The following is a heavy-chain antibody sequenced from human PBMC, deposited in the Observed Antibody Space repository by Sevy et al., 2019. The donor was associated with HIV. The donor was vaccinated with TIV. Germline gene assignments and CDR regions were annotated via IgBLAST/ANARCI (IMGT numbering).Heavy chain of an antibody. Sequence: SETLSLTCTVSGGSITSLYWNWIRQPPGKALEWIANIYYNGHINYSPSLKSRVTLSLDTSKNQFSLRLSCVTAADTAMYYCAGENAWGRGYSWGQGTLVTVSS. V-gene: IGHV4-59*08. CDR3: AGENAWGRGYS. CDR1: GGSITSLY. J-gene: IGHJ4*02. D-gene: IGHD1-26*01. CDR2: IYYNGHI.